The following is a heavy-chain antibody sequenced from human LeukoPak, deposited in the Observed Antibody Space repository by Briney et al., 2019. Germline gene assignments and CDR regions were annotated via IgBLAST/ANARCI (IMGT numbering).Heavy chain of an antibody. D-gene: IGHD2-15*01. CDR1: GFTFDDYA. J-gene: IGHJ4*02. V-gene: IGHV3-9*01. CDR2: ISWNSGSI. CDR3: ARDNCGTSSCYPVRQDY. Sequence: GRSLRLSCAASGFTFDDYAMHWVRQAPGKSLEWVSGISWNSGSIGYADSVKGRFTISRDNAKNLLSLQMNSLRAEDSALYYCARDNCGTSSCYPVRQDYWGQGTLVTVSS.